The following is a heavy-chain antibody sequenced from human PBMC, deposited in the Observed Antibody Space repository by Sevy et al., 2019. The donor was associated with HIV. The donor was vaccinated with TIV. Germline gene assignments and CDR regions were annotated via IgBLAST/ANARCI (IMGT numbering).Heavy chain of an antibody. V-gene: IGHV3-30*04. CDR1: GFTFSHYA. CDR2: ISYDGTYK. D-gene: IGHD2-8*01. CDR3: ARVAVSYCTNDCYHRFDY. Sequence: GGSLRLSCAVSGFTFSHYAFHWVRQAPGKGLEWFSLISYDGTYKYYADSVKGRFTISRDNSKNTLYLQMNSLRGNDTAVYYCARVAVSYCTNDCYHRFDYWGPGALVTVSS. J-gene: IGHJ4*02.